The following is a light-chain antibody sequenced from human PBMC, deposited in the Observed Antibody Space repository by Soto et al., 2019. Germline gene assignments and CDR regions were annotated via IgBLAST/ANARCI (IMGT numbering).Light chain of an antibody. Sequence: IVMTQSPATLSVSPGGRASPSCRARQSIIDTLAWYQQKPGQAPRTIIYDATTRATGIPVTFSGSGSGTEVTITISSLQSEDVGVYYCQQYDNWPPKAFGGGTKVDIK. CDR1: QSIIDT. CDR3: QQYDNWPPKA. V-gene: IGKV3-15*01. CDR2: DAT. J-gene: IGKJ4*02.